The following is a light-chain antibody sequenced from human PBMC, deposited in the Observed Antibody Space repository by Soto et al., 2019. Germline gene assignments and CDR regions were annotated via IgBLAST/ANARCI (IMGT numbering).Light chain of an antibody. Sequence: QSVLTQPPSASGTPGQRVTISCSGSSSNIGSNYVYWYQQLPGTAPKLLIYRNNQRPSGVPDRFSGSKSGPSASLAISGVRSEDEADYYCTAWDDTLRSPLFGGGTKVTVL. J-gene: IGLJ2*01. V-gene: IGLV1-47*01. CDR2: RNN. CDR3: TAWDDTLRSPL. CDR1: SSNIGSNY.